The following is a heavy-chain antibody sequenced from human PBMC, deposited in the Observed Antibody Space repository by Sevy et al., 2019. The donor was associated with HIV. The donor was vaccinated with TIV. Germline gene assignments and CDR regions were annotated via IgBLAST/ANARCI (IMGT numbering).Heavy chain of an antibody. V-gene: IGHV5-51*01. CDR2: IYPEDSET. D-gene: IGHD3-22*01. CDR3: ATSRSGYFDSSGYYIY. Sequence: GESLKISCQGSGYSFTSHWIGWVRHMPGKGLEWMGIIYPEDSETRDSPSFQGQVTFSDDKSIGTAYLQWSSLKASDTAMYYCATSRSGYFDSSGYYIYWGQGTLVTVSS. CDR1: GYSFTSHW. J-gene: IGHJ4*02.